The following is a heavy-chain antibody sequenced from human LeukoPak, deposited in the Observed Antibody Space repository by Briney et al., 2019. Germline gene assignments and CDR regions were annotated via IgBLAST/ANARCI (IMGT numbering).Heavy chain of an antibody. Sequence: PGGSLRLSCAASGFTFRTYWMTWVRQAPGKGLEWVATIKEDESEKYYVDSVKGRFTISRDNAKNSLYLQMNSLRAEDTAVYYCARQHFGEFLWGQGTLVTVSS. CDR3: ARQHFGEFL. V-gene: IGHV3-7*04. J-gene: IGHJ4*02. CDR2: IKEDESEK. D-gene: IGHD3-10*01. CDR1: GFTFRTYW.